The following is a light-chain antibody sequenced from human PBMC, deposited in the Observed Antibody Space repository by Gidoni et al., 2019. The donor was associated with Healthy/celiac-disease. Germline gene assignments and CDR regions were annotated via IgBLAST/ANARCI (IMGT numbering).Light chain of an antibody. CDR1: KLGDKY. V-gene: IGLV3-1*01. CDR2: QDS. J-gene: IGLJ2*01. Sequence: SYELTLPPSGAVSPGQTASITCSGDKLGDKYACWYQQKPGQSPVLVIYQDSKRPSGIPERFSGSNSGNTATLTISGTQAMDEADYYCQAWDSSLVVFGGGTKLTVL. CDR3: QAWDSSLVV.